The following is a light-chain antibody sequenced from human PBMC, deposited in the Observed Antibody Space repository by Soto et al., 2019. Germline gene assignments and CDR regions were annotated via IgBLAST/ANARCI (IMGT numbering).Light chain of an antibody. CDR2: DAS. Sequence: EIVLTQSPATLSLSPVERATLSGMASQSVSSYLAWYQQKPGQAPRLLIYDASNRATGIPARFSGSGSGTEFTLTISSLQPDDFATDYCQQYNSYSPLTFGGGTKVDIK. CDR3: QQYNSYSPLT. CDR1: QSVSSY. V-gene: IGKV3-11*01. J-gene: IGKJ4*01.